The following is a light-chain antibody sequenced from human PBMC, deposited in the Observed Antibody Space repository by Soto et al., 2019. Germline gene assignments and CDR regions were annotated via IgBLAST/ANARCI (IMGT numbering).Light chain of an antibody. CDR3: MQGTHFPS. CDR2: KVS. V-gene: IGKV2-30*01. CDR1: QSLVYSDGNTY. J-gene: IGKJ1*01. Sequence: DVVMTQSPLSLPVTLGQPASISCRSSQSLVYSDGNTYLNWFQQRPGQSPRRLIYKVSNRDSGGPGKASGSGSGNDFPLKISRVEGEDVGVFYRMQGTHFPSLGQRTKEDIK.